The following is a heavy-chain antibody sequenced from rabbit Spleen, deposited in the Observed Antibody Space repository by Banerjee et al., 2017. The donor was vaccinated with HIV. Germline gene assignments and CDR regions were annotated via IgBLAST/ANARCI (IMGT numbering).Heavy chain of an antibody. Sequence: QEQLVESGGGLVQPGGSLKLSCKASGFDFSNYGVSWVRQAPGKGLEWIGYIDPLFDNTYYANWVNGRFSISRENTHNTLYLQLSSLTAADTATYFCVRDQAGYAGYGPYYFYLWGQGTLVTVS. CDR2: IDPLFDNT. V-gene: IGHV1S47*01. J-gene: IGHJ4*01. CDR1: GFDFSNYG. D-gene: IGHD7-1*01. CDR3: VRDQAGYAGYGPYYFYL.